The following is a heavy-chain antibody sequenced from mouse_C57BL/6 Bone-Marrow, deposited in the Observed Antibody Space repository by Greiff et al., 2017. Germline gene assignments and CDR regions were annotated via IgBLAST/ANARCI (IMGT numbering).Heavy chain of an antibody. D-gene: IGHD2-5*01. CDR1: GYTFTSYG. Sequence: VQLQESGAELARPGASVKLSCKASGYTFTSYGISWVKQRTGQGLEWIGEIYPRSGNTYYNEKFKGKATLTADKSSSTAYMALRSLTSEDSAVYFCGTYYSNVFDYWGQGTTLTVSS. CDR2: IYPRSGNT. V-gene: IGHV1-81*01. J-gene: IGHJ2*01. CDR3: GTYYSNVFDY.